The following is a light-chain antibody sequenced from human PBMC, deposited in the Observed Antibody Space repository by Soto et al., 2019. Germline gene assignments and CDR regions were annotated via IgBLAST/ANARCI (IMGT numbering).Light chain of an antibody. CDR1: QSVSSY. Sequence: EVVITSSPATLSVTPGEGTTLSCGASQSVSSYLAWYQQKPGQAPRLLIFFASTRVTGIPARFSGSGSGTEFTPTISSLQYEDFGVYYCPQYYSCPRTFGQGTKVDIK. J-gene: IGKJ1*01. CDR2: FAS. CDR3: PQYYSCPRT. V-gene: IGKV3D-15*01.